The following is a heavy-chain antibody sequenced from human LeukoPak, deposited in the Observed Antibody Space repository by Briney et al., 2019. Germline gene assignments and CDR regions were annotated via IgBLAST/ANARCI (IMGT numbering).Heavy chain of an antibody. CDR3: ARRDSYGWFYFDY. CDR2: IYYSGTT. V-gene: IGHV4-59*08. Sequence: PSETQSLTCTVSGGSISSYYWSWIRQPPGKGLEWIGYIYYSGTTNYNPSLKSRVTISVDTSKNQFSLKLSSVTAADTAVYYCARRDSYGWFYFDYWGQGTLVTVSS. CDR1: GGSISSYY. D-gene: IGHD5-18*01. J-gene: IGHJ4*02.